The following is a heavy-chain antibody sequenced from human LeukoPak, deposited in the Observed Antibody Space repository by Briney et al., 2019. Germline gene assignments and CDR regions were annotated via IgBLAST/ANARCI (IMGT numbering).Heavy chain of an antibody. V-gene: IGHV4-61*01. Sequence: PSETLSLTCTVSGGSVSSGSYYWSWIRQPPGKGLEWIGYIYYSGGTNYNPSLKSRVTISVDTSKNQFSLKLSSVTAADTAVYYCARDLGIAVRYNYYYYGMDVWGKGTTVTVSS. CDR2: IYYSGGT. J-gene: IGHJ6*04. CDR1: GGSVSSGSYY. CDR3: ARDLGIAVRYNYYYYGMDV. D-gene: IGHD6-19*01.